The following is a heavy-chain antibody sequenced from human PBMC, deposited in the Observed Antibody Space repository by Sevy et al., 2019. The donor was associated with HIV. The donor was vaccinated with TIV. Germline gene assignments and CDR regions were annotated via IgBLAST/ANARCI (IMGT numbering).Heavy chain of an antibody. V-gene: IGHV4-4*02. CDR2: VYHTGNT. Sequence: SETLSLTCAVSGDSISNNNWWSWVRQPPGKGLAWIGEVYHTGNTNYNPSLKSRVTISLDKSRNQFSLNLSSVTAADTAVYYCARDPGSCSGGVCSYYFDFWGQGTLVTVSS. CDR1: GDSISNNNW. CDR3: ARDPGSCSGGVCSYYFDF. D-gene: IGHD2-8*02. J-gene: IGHJ4*02.